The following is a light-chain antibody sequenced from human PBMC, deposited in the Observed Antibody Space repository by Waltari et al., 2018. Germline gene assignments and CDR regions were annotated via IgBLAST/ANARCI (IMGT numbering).Light chain of an antibody. CDR3: QQLRSYPRYT. CDR2: AAS. CDR1: QAISIY. V-gene: IGKV1-9*01. Sequence: IQLTQYPSSLSASVGDRVTITCRASQAISIYLAWYQQKPGKAPNRLIYAASTLQSGVPSRFSGSGSGTDFTLTISSLQPEDFATYYCQQLRSYPRYTFGQGTRLDIK. J-gene: IGKJ5*01.